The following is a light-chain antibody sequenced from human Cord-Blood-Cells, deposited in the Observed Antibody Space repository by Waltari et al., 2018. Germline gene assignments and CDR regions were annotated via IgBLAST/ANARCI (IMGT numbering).Light chain of an antibody. CDR3: CSYAGSSTLV. J-gene: IGLJ3*02. Sequence: QSALTQPASVSGSPGQAITIPCTVTSSDVGSYNLVSWYQQHPGKAPKLMIDEGSKRPSGVSNRFSGSRSGNTASLTISGLQAEDEADYYCCSYAGSSTLVFGGGTKLTVL. CDR1: SSDVGSYNL. V-gene: IGLV2-23*01. CDR2: EGS.